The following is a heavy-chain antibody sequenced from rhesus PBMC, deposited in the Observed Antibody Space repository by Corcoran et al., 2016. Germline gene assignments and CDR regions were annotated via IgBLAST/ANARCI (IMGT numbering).Heavy chain of an antibody. Sequence: QLQLQESGPGLVKPSETLSLTCTVSGGSISSNYWRWFRQPPWKGLEWIGRISGSSTNTNYNPSLKSRVTSSKDTSKNPFSLKLSSGTAADTAVYFCAREDVVVLRFWGQGGLVTVSA. J-gene: IGHJ4*01. CDR2: ISGSSTNT. CDR3: AREDVVVLRF. CDR1: GGSISSNY. V-gene: IGHV4-173*01. D-gene: IGHD2-15*01.